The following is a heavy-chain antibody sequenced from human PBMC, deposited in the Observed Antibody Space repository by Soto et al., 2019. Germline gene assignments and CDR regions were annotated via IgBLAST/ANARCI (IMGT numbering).Heavy chain of an antibody. J-gene: IGHJ4*02. CDR1: GFTFRSYE. CDR2: ILXXXGXX. V-gene: IGHV3-23*01. CDR3: ARWSYLDY. D-gene: IGHD3-3*01. Sequence: PGGSPRLSCAASGFTFRSYEMNWVRQAPGKGXXGXXLILXXXGXXXNEDPVKGRFTISNETSQSTLYLQMNSLRADDTAMDDCARWSYLDYWGQGTRVTASS.